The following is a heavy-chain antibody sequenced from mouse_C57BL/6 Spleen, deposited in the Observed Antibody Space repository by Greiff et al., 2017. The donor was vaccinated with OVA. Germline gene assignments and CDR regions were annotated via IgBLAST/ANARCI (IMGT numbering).Heavy chain of an antibody. CDR2: IDPSDSET. J-gene: IGHJ2*01. CDR3: AREYRDSYFDY. D-gene: IGHD5-1*01. V-gene: IGHV1-52*01. Sequence: VQLQQPGAELVRPGSSVKLSCKASGYTFTSYWMHWVKQRPIQGLEWIGNIDPSDSETQYNQKFKDKATLTVDKSSSTAYMQLSSLTTEDSAVYYCAREYRDSYFDYWGQGTPLTVSS. CDR1: GYTFTSYW.